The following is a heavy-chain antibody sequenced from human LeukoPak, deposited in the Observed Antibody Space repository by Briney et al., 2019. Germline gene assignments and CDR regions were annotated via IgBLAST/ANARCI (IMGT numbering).Heavy chain of an antibody. J-gene: IGHJ5*02. CDR1: GFSFSSYD. CDR3: AKDTLSSSWYNWFDP. D-gene: IGHD6-13*01. CDR2: IGSGGDT. Sequence: GGSLRLSCAASGFSFSSYDMHWVRQPTGEGLQWVSGIGSGGDTYYAGSVKGRFTISRENAKNSLYLQMNSLRAGDTAVYYCAKDTLSSSWYNWFDPWGQGTLVTVSS. V-gene: IGHV3-13*04.